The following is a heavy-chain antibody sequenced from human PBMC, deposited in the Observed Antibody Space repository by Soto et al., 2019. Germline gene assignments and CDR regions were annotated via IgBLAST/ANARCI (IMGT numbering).Heavy chain of an antibody. D-gene: IGHD3-10*01. Sequence: GESLKISCKGSGYSFTSYWISWVRQMPGKGLEWMGRIDPSDSYTNYSPSFQGHVTISADKSISTAYLQWSSLKASDTAMYYCARHRGSLDWFDPLGQGTLVTVSS. V-gene: IGHV5-10-1*01. CDR3: ARHRGSLDWFDP. CDR1: GYSFTSYW. CDR2: IDPSDSYT. J-gene: IGHJ5*02.